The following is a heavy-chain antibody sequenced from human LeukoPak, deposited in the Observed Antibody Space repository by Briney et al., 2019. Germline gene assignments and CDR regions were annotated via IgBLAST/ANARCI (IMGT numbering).Heavy chain of an antibody. CDR3: AKDYKDFPGYHFEH. J-gene: IGHJ4*02. V-gene: IGHV3-23*01. CDR2: MSGSGGIT. Sequence: HPGGSLRLSCAASGFTFSSYAMSWVRQAPGKGLEWVSAMSGSGGITYYADSVKGRFTISIESSKNTLYLQMNSLRAEDTAVYYCAKDYKDFPGYHFEHWGQGTLVTVS. CDR1: GFTFSSYA. D-gene: IGHD3-10*01.